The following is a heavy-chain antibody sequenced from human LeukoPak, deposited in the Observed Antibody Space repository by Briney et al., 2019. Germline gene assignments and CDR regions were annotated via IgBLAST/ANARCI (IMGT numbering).Heavy chain of an antibody. V-gene: IGHV3-7*03. CDR2: IKVDGSEK. Sequence: GGSLRLSCAASGFTFSNFWMSWVRQAPGKGLEWVANIKVDGSEKYYVDSVKGRFTISRDNAENSLYLQMNSLRAEDTALYYCAKDQQLVGAYAFDIWGQGTMVTVSS. CDR1: GFTFSNFW. CDR3: AKDQQLVGAYAFDI. D-gene: IGHD1-26*01. J-gene: IGHJ3*02.